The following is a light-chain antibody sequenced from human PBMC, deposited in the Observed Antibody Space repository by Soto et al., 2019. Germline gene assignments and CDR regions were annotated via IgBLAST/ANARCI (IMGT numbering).Light chain of an antibody. CDR3: QQCGPSLRYT. J-gene: IGKJ2*01. CDR1: QAVTGNY. V-gene: IGKV3-20*01. Sequence: EVVLTQSPDTLSLSPGETATLSCRASQAVTGNYLAWYQQKPCQAPRLLIYGTSNRATGIPDRFSGSGSGTDFTLTISRLEPEDFAVYYCQQCGPSLRYTFGQGTKLEIK. CDR2: GTS.